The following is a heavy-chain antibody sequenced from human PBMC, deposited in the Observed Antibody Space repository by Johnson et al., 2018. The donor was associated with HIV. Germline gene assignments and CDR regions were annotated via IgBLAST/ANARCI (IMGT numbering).Heavy chain of an antibody. J-gene: IGHJ3*02. CDR3: ARVLVGATGDFDAFDI. Sequence: EVQLVESGGGLVQPGRSLRLSCAASGFTFDDYAMHWVRQAPGKGLEWVSGINWNGGSTGYADSVKGRFTISRDNAKNSLYLQMNSLRVEDTALYYCARVLVGATGDFDAFDIWGHGSLVTVSS. V-gene: IGHV3-20*04. D-gene: IGHD1-26*01. CDR1: GFTFDDYA. CDR2: INWNGGST.